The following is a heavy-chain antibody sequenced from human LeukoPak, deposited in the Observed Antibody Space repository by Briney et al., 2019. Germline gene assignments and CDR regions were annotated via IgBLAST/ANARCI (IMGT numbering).Heavy chain of an antibody. CDR2: IKQDGSEK. CDR1: GFTFSNYG. CDR3: ARDVGDY. Sequence: GGSLRLSCAASGFTFSNYGMHWVRQPPGKGLEWVANIKQDGSEKHYVDSVKGRFTISRDNAKNSLYLQLNSLRAEDTAVYYCARDVGDYWGQGTLVTVSS. J-gene: IGHJ4*02. V-gene: IGHV3-7*05.